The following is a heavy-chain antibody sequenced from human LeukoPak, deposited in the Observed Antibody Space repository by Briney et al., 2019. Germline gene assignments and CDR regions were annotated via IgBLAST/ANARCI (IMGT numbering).Heavy chain of an antibody. J-gene: IGHJ4*02. CDR1: GYTFTSYD. CDR2: MNPNSGNT. Sequence: ASVKVSCKASGYTFTSYDINWVRQATGQGLEWMGWMNPNSGNTGHAQKFQGRVTMTRNTSISTAYMELSSLRSEDTAVYYCARDYSSSWDNDYWGQGTLVTVSS. V-gene: IGHV1-8*01. D-gene: IGHD6-13*01. CDR3: ARDYSSSWDNDY.